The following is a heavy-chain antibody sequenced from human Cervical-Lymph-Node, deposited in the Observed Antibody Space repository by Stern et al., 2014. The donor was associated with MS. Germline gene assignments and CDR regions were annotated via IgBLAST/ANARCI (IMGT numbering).Heavy chain of an antibody. CDR3: ASAYSSSHYYFDY. D-gene: IGHD6-13*01. Sequence: VQLVQSGGGVVQPGRSLRLSCGASGFSFSRYAMHWVRQAPGQGLEWVALIWYDGSNPYYADSVTGRFTISRDNFKNTLYLQMNSLRAEDTAVYYCASAYSSSHYYFDYWGQGTLVTVSS. V-gene: IGHV3-33*01. CDR1: GFSFSRYA. CDR2: IWYDGSNP. J-gene: IGHJ4*02.